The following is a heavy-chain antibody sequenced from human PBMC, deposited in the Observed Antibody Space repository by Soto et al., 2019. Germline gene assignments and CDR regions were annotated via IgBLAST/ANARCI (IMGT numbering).Heavy chain of an antibody. Sequence: QITLKESGPTLVKPTQTLTLTCTFSGFSLSTSGVGVGWIRQPPGKALEWLALIYWDDDKRYSPSLKSRLTITKDTSKNQVVLTMTNMDPVDTATYYCAPASWGPPSYYFDYWGQGTLVTVSS. V-gene: IGHV2-5*02. CDR2: IYWDDDK. J-gene: IGHJ4*02. CDR1: GFSLSTSGVG. CDR3: APASWGPPSYYFDY. D-gene: IGHD6-13*01.